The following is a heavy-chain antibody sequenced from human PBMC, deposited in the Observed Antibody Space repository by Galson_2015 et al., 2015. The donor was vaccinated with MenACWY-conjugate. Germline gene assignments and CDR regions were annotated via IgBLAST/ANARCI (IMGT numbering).Heavy chain of an antibody. CDR1: GYTFTSNW. J-gene: IGHJ4*02. CDR3: ARQGFGSSSLDY. Sequence: QSGAEVKKPGESLKISCKGSGYTFTSNWIGWVRQMPGKGLGWMGIIYPGDSDTRYTPSFQGHVTISADKSINTAYLQWGSLEASDTAMYYCARQGFGSSSLDYWGQGTLVTVSS. D-gene: IGHD6-6*01. CDR2: IYPGDSDT. V-gene: IGHV5-51*01.